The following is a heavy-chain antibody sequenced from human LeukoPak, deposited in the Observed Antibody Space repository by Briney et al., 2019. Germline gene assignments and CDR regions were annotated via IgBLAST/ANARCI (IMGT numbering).Heavy chain of an antibody. V-gene: IGHV3-7*03. D-gene: IGHD2-15*01. J-gene: IGHJ5*02. CDR2: IKQDGSAK. CDR1: GFTFCSYW. Sequence: GGSLRLSCAASGFTFCSYWMSWVRQAPGKGLEWVANIKQDGSAKYYVDSVKGRFTISRDNAKNSLYLQMNSLRAEDTAVYYCARVVVVVAATWFDPWGQGTLVTVSS. CDR3: ARVVVVVAATWFDP.